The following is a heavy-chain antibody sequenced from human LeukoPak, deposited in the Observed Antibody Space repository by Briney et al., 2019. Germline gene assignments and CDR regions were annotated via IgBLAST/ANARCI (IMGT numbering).Heavy chain of an antibody. CDR2: ISAYNGNT. Sequence: ASVKVSCKASGYTLTSYGISWVRQAPGQGLERMGWISAYNGNTNCAQKLHGRVTMTTDTSTSTAYMELRSLRSDDTAVYYCARDLRHAWITSAVAGRFDYWGQGTLVTVSS. V-gene: IGHV1-18*01. CDR1: GYTLTSYG. CDR3: ARDLRHAWITSAVAGRFDY. J-gene: IGHJ4*02. D-gene: IGHD6-19*01.